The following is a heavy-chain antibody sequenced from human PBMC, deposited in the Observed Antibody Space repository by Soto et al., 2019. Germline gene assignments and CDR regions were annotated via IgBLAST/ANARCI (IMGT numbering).Heavy chain of an antibody. CDR2: IYHSGST. CDR3: ACRHFDWLSGDYGMDV. D-gene: IGHD3-9*01. J-gene: IGHJ6*02. V-gene: IGHV4-38-2*01. CDR1: GYSISSGYY. Sequence: SETLSLTCAVSGYSISSGYYWGWIRQPPGKGLEWIGSIYHSGSTYYNPSLKSRVTISVDTSKNQFSLKLGSVTAADTAVYYCACRHFDWLSGDYGMDVWGQGTTVTVSS.